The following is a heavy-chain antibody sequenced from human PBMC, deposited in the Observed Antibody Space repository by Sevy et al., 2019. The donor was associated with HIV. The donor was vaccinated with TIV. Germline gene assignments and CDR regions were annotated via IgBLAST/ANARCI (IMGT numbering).Heavy chain of an antibody. D-gene: IGHD5-18*01. V-gene: IGHV3-64*02. CDR3: GREGVGGYSYSLDY. CDR1: GFSFSSYA. J-gene: IGHJ4*02. Sequence: GGSLRLSCAASGFSFSSYALHWVRQAPGKVLEYVSAISSNGGSTYYADSVKGRFTISRDNSKNTLYLQMVSLRAEDMAVYYCGREGVGGYSYSLDYWGQGTLVTVSS. CDR2: ISSNGGST.